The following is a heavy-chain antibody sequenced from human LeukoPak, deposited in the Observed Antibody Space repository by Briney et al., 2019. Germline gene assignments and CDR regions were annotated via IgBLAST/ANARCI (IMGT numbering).Heavy chain of an antibody. J-gene: IGHJ5*02. CDR3: ASALDDGVVNGWFDP. CDR2: IYYSGST. V-gene: IGHV4-59*01. CDR1: GGSISSYY. Sequence: SETLSLTCTVSGGSISSYYWSWLRQPPEKGLEWIGYIYYSGSTNYNPSLKSRVTISVDTSKNQFSLEVNSVTAADTAVYYCASALDDGVVNGWFDPWGQGTLVTVSS. D-gene: IGHD3-3*01.